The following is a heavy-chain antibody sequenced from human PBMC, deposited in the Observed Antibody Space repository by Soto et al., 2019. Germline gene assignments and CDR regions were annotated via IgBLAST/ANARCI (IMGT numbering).Heavy chain of an antibody. J-gene: IGHJ3*02. CDR3: ASTDIVVVTDAFDI. CDR1: GGSISSYY. Sequence: SETLSLTCTVSGGSISSYYWSWIRQPPGKGLEWIGYIYYSGTTNYNPSLKSRVTISVDTSKNQFSLKLSSVTAADTAVYYCASTDIVVVTDAFDIWGQGTMVTV. D-gene: IGHD2-21*02. CDR2: IYYSGTT. V-gene: IGHV4-59*01.